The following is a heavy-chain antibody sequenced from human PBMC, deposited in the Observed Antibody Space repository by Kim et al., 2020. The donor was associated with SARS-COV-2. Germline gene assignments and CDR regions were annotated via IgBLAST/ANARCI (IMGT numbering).Heavy chain of an antibody. CDR3: ARETRFLEWLSCWFDP. Sequence: SVKVSCKASGGTFSSYAISWVRQAPGQGLEWMGGIIPIFGTANYAQKFQGRVTITADESTSTAYMELSSLRSEDTAVYYCARETRFLEWLSCWFDPWGQGTLVTVSS. CDR1: GGTFSSYA. CDR2: IIPIFGTA. V-gene: IGHV1-69*13. D-gene: IGHD3-3*01. J-gene: IGHJ5*02.